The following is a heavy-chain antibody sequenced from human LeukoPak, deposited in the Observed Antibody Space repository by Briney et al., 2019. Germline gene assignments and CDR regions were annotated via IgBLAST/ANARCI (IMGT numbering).Heavy chain of an antibody. CDR3: ARESGYSSGWYEGYFDY. CDR2: IWYDGSNK. V-gene: IGHV3-33*01. D-gene: IGHD6-19*01. Sequence: PGGSLRLSCAASGFTFRNYGMNWVRQAPGKGLEWVTIIWYDGSNKYYADSVKGRFIISRDNSKNTLYLQMNSLRAEDTAVYYCARESGYSSGWYEGYFDYWGQGTLVTVSS. J-gene: IGHJ4*02. CDR1: GFTFRNYG.